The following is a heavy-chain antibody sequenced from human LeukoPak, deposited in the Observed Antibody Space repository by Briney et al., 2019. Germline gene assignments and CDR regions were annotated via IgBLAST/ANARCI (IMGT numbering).Heavy chain of an antibody. Sequence: SETLSLTCTVSGGSISSYYWSWIRQPAGKGLEWIGRIYTSVSGSTNYNPSLKSRVTMSVDTSKSQFSLKLSSVTAADTAVYYCARDKRVAVAATYIYYYYMDVWGNGTTVTISS. CDR2: IYTSVSGST. J-gene: IGHJ6*03. D-gene: IGHD6-19*01. CDR1: GGSISSYY. CDR3: ARDKRVAVAATYIYYYYMDV. V-gene: IGHV4-4*07.